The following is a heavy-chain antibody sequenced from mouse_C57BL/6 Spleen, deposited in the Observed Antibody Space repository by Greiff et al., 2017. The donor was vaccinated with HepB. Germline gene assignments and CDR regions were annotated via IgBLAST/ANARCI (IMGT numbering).Heavy chain of an antibody. CDR1: GYTFTSYW. CDR2: IDPSDSYT. Sequence: QVQLQQPGAELVMPGASVKLSCKASGYTFTSYWMHWVKQRPGQGLEWIGEIDPSDSYTNYNQKFKGKSTLTVDKSSSTAYMQLSSLTSEDSAVYYCARESTMVTRWYFDVWGTGTTVTVSS. J-gene: IGHJ1*03. V-gene: IGHV1-69*01. D-gene: IGHD2-1*01. CDR3: ARESTMVTRWYFDV.